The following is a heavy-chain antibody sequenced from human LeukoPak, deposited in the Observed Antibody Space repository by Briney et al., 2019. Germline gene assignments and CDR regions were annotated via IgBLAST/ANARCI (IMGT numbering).Heavy chain of an antibody. CDR2: ISGSGGSA. Sequence: GGSLRLSCAASGFTFSSYAMSWVRQAPGKGLEWVSAISGSGGSAYYADSVKGRFTISRDNSKNTLYLQMNSLRAEDTAVYYCAKDFSRPSAFDIWGQGTMVTVSS. J-gene: IGHJ3*02. V-gene: IGHV3-23*01. CDR3: AKDFSRPSAFDI. CDR1: GFTFSSYA. D-gene: IGHD6-13*01.